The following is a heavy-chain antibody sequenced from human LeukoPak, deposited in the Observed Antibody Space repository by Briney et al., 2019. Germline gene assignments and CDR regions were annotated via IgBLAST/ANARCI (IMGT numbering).Heavy chain of an antibody. V-gene: IGHV3-23*01. CDR3: AKGRYYYDSSGYDP. Sequence: GGSLRLSCAASGFTFSRYAMSWVRQAPGKGLEWVSAISGSGGSTYYADSVKGRFTISRDNSKNTLYLQMNSLRAEDTAVYYCAKGRYYYDSSGYDPWGQGTLVTVSS. CDR2: ISGSGGST. CDR1: GFTFSRYA. J-gene: IGHJ5*02. D-gene: IGHD3-22*01.